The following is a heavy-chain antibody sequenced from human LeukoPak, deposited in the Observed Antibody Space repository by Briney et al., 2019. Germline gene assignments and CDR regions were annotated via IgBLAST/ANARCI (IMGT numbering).Heavy chain of an antibody. CDR1: GYTFSDYD. Sequence: ASVKLSCKASGYTFSDYDISWVRQDAGLGLEWMGWVDPKNGNTDYAQKFQGRVTMTRDTSITTAYMELSSLRPEDTAVYYCARGQLVRIWGQGTLGTVSS. D-gene: IGHD6-6*01. CDR2: VDPKNGNT. J-gene: IGHJ4*02. CDR3: ARGQLVRI. V-gene: IGHV1-8*01.